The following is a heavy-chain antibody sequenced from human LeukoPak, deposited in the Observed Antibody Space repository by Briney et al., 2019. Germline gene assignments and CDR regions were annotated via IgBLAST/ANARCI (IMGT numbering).Heavy chain of an antibody. CDR3: ILGSF. V-gene: IGHV7-4-1*02. J-gene: IGHJ4*02. CDR1: GGTFSSYA. D-gene: IGHD3-10*01. Sequence: ASVKVSCKACGGTFSSYAISWVRQAPGQGLEWMGRINTNTGNPSYGRDFTGRFVFSLDTSVNSAFLQINNLKAEDTAFYYCILGSFWGQGTLVTVSS. CDR2: INTNTGNP.